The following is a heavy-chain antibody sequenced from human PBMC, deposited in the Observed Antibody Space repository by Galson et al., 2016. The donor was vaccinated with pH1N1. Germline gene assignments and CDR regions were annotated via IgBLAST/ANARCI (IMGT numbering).Heavy chain of an antibody. CDR3: ATFTMTISFDAFHI. D-gene: IGHD3-22*01. J-gene: IGHJ3*02. Sequence: SETLSLTCAVSGYSISSGSYWGWIRQPPRKGLEWIGSIYHSGSTYYNPSLKSRVTISTDTSKNHFSLKLSSVTAAATAIYYCATFTMTISFDAFHIWGQGTVVTVSS. CDR2: IYHSGST. V-gene: IGHV4-38-2*01. CDR1: GYSISSGSY.